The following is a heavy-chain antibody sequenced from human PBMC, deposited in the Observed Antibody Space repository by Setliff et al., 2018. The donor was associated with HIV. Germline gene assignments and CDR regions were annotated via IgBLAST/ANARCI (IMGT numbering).Heavy chain of an antibody. Sequence: ASVKVSCKTFGYRFTDFYISWVRQAPGQGLEWMGWISAYNGNTNYAQKLQGRVTMTTDTSTSTAYMELRSLRSDDTAVYYCAREIGDYYDSSGYYPPTDYYYGMDVWGQGTTVTVSS. CDR2: ISAYNGNT. J-gene: IGHJ6*02. CDR3: AREIGDYYDSSGYYPPTDYYYGMDV. CDR1: GYRFTDFY. D-gene: IGHD3-22*01. V-gene: IGHV1-18*04.